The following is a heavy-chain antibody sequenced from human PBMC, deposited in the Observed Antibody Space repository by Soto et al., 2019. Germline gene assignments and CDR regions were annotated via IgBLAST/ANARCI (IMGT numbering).Heavy chain of an antibody. CDR3: ARGAGRYYDRGAFDI. Sequence: QVQLQESGPGLVKPSETLSLTCTVSGGSISSYYWSWIRQPPGKGLEWIGYIYYSESTNYNPSLKXPXTXSVDTSKNQFSLKLSSVTAADTAVYYCARGAGRYYDRGAFDIWGQGTMVTVSS. V-gene: IGHV4-59*01. CDR1: GGSISSYY. J-gene: IGHJ3*02. D-gene: IGHD3-22*01. CDR2: IYYSEST.